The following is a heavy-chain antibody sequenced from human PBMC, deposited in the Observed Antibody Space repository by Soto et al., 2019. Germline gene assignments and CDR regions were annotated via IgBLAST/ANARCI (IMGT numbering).Heavy chain of an antibody. V-gene: IGHV1-58*01. CDR1: GFTFTSSA. CDR3: AADPGRIVATRGPFDY. J-gene: IGHJ4*02. CDR2: IVVGSGNT. D-gene: IGHD5-12*01. Sequence: SVKVSCKASGFTFTSSAVQWVRQARGQRLEWIGWIVVGSGNTNYAQKFQERVTITRDMSTSTAYMELSSLRSEDTAVYYCAADPGRIVATRGPFDYWGQGTLVTVSS.